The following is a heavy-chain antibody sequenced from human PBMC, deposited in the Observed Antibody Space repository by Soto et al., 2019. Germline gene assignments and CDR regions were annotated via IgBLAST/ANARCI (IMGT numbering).Heavy chain of an antibody. CDR3: AKDGRRVGPTLNWLDS. CDR2: VSGSGGTT. D-gene: IGHD1-26*01. Sequence: EVQLMESGGGQVQPGESLRLSCVVSGLSLSGYALSWVRQAPGKGLEWVSAVSGSGGTTYYADSVKGRFTISRDNSKKTLYLQMTGLRVEDTAKYFCAKDGRRVGPTLNWLDSWGQGTQVTVTS. J-gene: IGHJ5*01. V-gene: IGHV3-23*01. CDR1: GLSLSGYA.